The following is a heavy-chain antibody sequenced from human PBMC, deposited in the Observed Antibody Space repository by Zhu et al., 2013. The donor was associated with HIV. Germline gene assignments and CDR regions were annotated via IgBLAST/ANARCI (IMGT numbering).Heavy chain of an antibody. Sequence: VQLQQWGAGLLKPSETLSLTCAVYGGSFSGYYWSWIRQTPGKGLEWIGEVNHSGSTNYNPSLKSRVTISVDTSKNQFSLKLSSVTAADTAVYYCARLDYGDYPGGIDYWGQGTLVTVSS. V-gene: IGHV4-34*01. CDR3: ARLDYGDYPGGIDY. CDR1: GGSFSGYY. J-gene: IGHJ4*02. CDR2: VNHSGST. D-gene: IGHD4-17*01.